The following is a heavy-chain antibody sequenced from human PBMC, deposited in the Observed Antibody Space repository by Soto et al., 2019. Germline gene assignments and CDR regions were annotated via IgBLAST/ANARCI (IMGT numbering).Heavy chain of an antibody. CDR2: INPTSGGT. J-gene: IGHJ4*02. V-gene: IGHV1-2*04. D-gene: IGHD5-12*01. CDR3: ARDPVRRDGYNLGY. Sequence: GGSVKVYFKASGYPFTGYYMHLVRQAPGQGLEWMGWINPTSGGTNYAQKFQGWVTMTRDTSISTAYMELSRLRSDDTAVYYCARDPVRRDGYNLGYWGQGTMVTVSS. CDR1: GYPFTGYY.